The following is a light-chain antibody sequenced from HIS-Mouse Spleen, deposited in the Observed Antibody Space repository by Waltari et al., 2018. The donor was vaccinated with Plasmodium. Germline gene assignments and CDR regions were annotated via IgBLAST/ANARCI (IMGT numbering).Light chain of an antibody. CDR1: SSDVGSYNL. V-gene: IGLV2-23*01. CDR2: EGS. CDR3: CSYAGSSTYV. J-gene: IGLJ1*01. Sequence: QSALTQPASVSGSPGQSITISCTGTSSDVGSYNLVSWYQQHPGKAPKLIMYEGSKRPSGVSNRFSGSKSGNTASLTISGLQAEDEADYYCCSYAGSSTYVFGTGTKVTVL.